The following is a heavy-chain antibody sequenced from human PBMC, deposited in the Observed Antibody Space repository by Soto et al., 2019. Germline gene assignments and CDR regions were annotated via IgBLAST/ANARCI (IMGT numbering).Heavy chain of an antibody. V-gene: IGHV4-31*03. CDR3: ARECESGDYGDSG. J-gene: IGHJ4*02. Sequence: QVQLQESGPGLVKPSQTLSLTCTVSGGSISSGGYYWSWIRQHPGKGLEWIGYLYYSGSAYYNPSLKSRVTRSVDTSQNQFSLKLSSVTAADTAVYYCARECESGDYGDSGWGQGTLVTVSS. D-gene: IGHD4-17*01. CDR2: LYYSGSA. CDR1: GGSISSGGYY.